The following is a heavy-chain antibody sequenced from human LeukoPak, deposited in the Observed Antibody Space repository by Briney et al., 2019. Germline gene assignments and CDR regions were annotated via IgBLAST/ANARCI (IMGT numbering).Heavy chain of an antibody. CDR2: LIPSRGSP. CDR1: GYTFTAFY. V-gene: IGHV1-46*01. Sequence: ASVKVSCKASGYTFTAFYIHWVRQAPGQGLEWMEKLIPSRGSPSYAQKFQDRVTVTSDTSTSTVHMELRSLRSDDSAVYYCARGAHQHSDSWGQGTLVSVSS. CDR3: ARGAHQHSDS. J-gene: IGHJ4*02. D-gene: IGHD2-2*01.